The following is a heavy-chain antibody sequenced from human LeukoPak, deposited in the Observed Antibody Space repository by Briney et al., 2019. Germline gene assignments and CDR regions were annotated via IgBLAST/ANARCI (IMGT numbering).Heavy chain of an antibody. CDR3: ASRSSIWSGYQDTLYYFDS. D-gene: IGHD3-3*01. Sequence: KPSETLSLTCTVSGGSISSYYWSWIRQPPGKRLEWIGHIYYSGSTNYNPSLKSRVTISVDTSKNQFSLKLSSATAADTAVYYCASRSSIWSGYQDTLYYFDSWGQGTLVTVSS. CDR1: GGSISSYY. CDR2: IYYSGST. V-gene: IGHV4-59*01. J-gene: IGHJ4*02.